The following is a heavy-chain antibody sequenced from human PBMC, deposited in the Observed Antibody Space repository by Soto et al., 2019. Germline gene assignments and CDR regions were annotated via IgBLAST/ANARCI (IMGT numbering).Heavy chain of an antibody. CDR3: ARHSTLGYCSGGSCPGSIF. J-gene: IGHJ4*02. CDR1: GGSISSSSYY. Sequence: PSETLSLTSTVSGGSISSSSYYWGWIRQPPGKGLEWIGSIYYSGSTYYNPSLKSRVTISVDTSKNQFSLKLSSVTAADTAVYYCARHSTLGYCSGGSCPGSIFWGQGTLVTVSS. D-gene: IGHD2-15*01. V-gene: IGHV4-39*01. CDR2: IYYSGST.